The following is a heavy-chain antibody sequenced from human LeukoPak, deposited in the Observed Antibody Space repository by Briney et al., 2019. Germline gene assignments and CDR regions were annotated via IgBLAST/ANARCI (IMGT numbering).Heavy chain of an antibody. CDR1: GFTFDDYA. V-gene: IGHV3-9*01. D-gene: IGHD5-12*01. CDR3: AKDRGSFLAATIFDY. CDR2: ISWNSGSI. J-gene: IGHJ4*02. Sequence: PGGSLRLSCAASGFTFDDYAMHWVRQAPGKGLEWVSGISWNSGSIGYADSVKGRFTISRDNAKNSLYLQMNSLRAEDTALYYCAKDRGSFLAATIFDYWGQGTLVTVSS.